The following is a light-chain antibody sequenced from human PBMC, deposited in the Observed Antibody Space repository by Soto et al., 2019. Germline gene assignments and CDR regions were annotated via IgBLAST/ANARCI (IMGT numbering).Light chain of an antibody. V-gene: IGKV3-11*01. CDR2: DAS. CDR3: QQRASCPYT. J-gene: IGKJ2*01. Sequence: EIVLTQSPDTLSSSPGDGATLSCRASHAVSGSLVWYRQRPGQSPRLLIHDASNWATGIPARFSGSGSGTDFTLTIGSLEPEESALYYCQQRASCPYTSGQGTKVEIK. CDR1: HAVSGS.